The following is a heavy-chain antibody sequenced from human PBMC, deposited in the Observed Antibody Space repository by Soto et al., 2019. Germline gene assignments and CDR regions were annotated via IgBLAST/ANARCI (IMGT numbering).Heavy chain of an antibody. V-gene: IGHV3-48*01. CDR1: GYSRFSYYS. Sequence: PGGSLRLSCAASGYSRFSYYSMNLFRHSPGKGLEWVSFISGSGYPIYYADSVRGRFTISRDNAKSSLSLQMDSLRVEDTAVYYCARVRGHSYGYVDYWGQGTLVTVSS. D-gene: IGHD5-18*01. CDR2: ISGSGYPI. CDR3: ARVRGHSYGYVDY. J-gene: IGHJ4*02.